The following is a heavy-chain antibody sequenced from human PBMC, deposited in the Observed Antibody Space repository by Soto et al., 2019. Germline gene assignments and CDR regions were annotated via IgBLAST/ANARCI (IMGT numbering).Heavy chain of an antibody. V-gene: IGHV3-21*01. Sequence: KPGGSLRLSCVASGFTFSSYSMNWVRQAPGKGLEWVSSISSSSSYIYYADSVKGRFTISRDNAKNSLYLQMNSLRAEDTAVYYCARDRLAYSSSPVDYWGQGTLVTVSS. CDR1: GFTFSSYS. CDR2: ISSSSSYI. J-gene: IGHJ4*02. CDR3: ARDRLAYSSSPVDY. D-gene: IGHD6-6*01.